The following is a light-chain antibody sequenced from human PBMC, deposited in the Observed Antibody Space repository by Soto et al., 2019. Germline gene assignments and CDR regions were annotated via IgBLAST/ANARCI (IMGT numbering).Light chain of an antibody. J-gene: IGLJ1*01. CDR2: EVN. CDR1: SSDVGGYNF. Sequence: QSALTQPPSASGSPGQSVTISCTGTSSDVGGYNFVSWYQHHPGKAPKLIIYEVNKRPSGVPNRFSGSKSGNTASLTVSGLQXXXXAXXYCNSYAGSNIYVFGTGTKLTVL. V-gene: IGLV2-8*01. CDR3: NSYAGSNIYV.